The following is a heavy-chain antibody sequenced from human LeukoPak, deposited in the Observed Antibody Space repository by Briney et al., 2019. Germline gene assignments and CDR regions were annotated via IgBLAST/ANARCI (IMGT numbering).Heavy chain of an antibody. CDR2: FYYSGST. J-gene: IGHJ4*02. CDR1: GNSITSSDYY. Sequence: SETLSLTCTVSGNSITSSDYYWGWIRQPPGKGLEWIGTFYYSGSTDYNPSLKSRVIISVDTSKNQLSLKLSSVTAADTAVYYCAAGSGSYAAAGYWGQGTLVTVSS. V-gene: IGHV4-39*01. D-gene: IGHD3-10*01. CDR3: AAGSGSYAAAGY.